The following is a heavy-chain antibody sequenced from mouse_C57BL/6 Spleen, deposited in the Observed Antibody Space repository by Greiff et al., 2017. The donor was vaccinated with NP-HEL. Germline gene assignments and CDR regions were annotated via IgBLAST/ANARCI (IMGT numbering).Heavy chain of an antibody. V-gene: IGHV5-16*01. D-gene: IGHD1-1*01. CDR2: INYDGSST. J-gene: IGHJ2*01. Sequence: EVMLVESEGGLVQPGSSMKLSCTASGFTFSDYYMAWVRQVPEKGLEWVANINYDGSSTYYLDSLKSRFIISRDNAKNILYLQMSSLKSEDTATYYCARAGEDYGSRGYFDDWGQGTTLTVSS. CDR1: GFTFSDYY. CDR3: ARAGEDYGSRGYFDD.